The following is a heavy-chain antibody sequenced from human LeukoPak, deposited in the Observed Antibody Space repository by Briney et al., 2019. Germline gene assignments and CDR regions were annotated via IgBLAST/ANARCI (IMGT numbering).Heavy chain of an antibody. J-gene: IGHJ4*02. CDR3: ARGYGDYGDYSIDY. Sequence: GGSLRLSCAASGFTFSSYWMHWVRQAPGKGQVWVSRINSDGSSTSYADSVKGRFTISRDNAKNTLYLQMNSLRAEDTAVYYCARGYGDYGDYSIDYWGQGTLVTVSS. V-gene: IGHV3-74*01. CDR1: GFTFSSYW. D-gene: IGHD4-17*01. CDR2: INSDGSST.